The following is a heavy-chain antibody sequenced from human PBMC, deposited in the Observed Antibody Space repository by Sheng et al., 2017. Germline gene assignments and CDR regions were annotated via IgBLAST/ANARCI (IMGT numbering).Heavy chain of an antibody. V-gene: IGHV3-74*01. Sequence: EVQLVESGGGLVQPGGSLRLSCAASGFTFSTYWMHCVRQAPGKGLVWVSRISTDGSSTNYADSVKGRFTISRDNAKNTLYLQMNSLRAEDTAVYYCARTPICPRVLSTYW. CDR3: ARTPICPRVLSTY. CDR1: GFTFSTYW. D-gene: IGHD2-2*01. J-gene: IGHJ4*01. CDR2: ISTDGSST.